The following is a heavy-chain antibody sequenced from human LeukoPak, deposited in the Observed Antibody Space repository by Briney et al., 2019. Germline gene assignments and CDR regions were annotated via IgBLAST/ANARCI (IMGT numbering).Heavy chain of an antibody. Sequence: GGSLRLSCAASGFTFSDHYMDWVRQPPGRGLNGVGRPRKKPTSYTPEYAAPVKGRFTISRDDSKNSLYLQMNSLKTEDTAVYYCARVRRYYGSGHQNSYYYYYGMDVWGQGTTVTVSS. CDR3: ARVRRYYGSGHQNSYYYYYGMDV. D-gene: IGHD3-10*01. CDR2: PRKKPTSYTP. V-gene: IGHV3-72*01. J-gene: IGHJ6*02. CDR1: GFTFSDHY.